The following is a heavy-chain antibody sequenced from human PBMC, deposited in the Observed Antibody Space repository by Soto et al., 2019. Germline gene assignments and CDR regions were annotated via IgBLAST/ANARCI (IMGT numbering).Heavy chain of an antibody. CDR1: GFTFTSSA. CDR3: AAGPGLTYYDSSGYYDY. D-gene: IGHD3-22*01. Sequence: GASVKVSCKASGFTFTSSAVQWVRQARGQRLEWIGWIVVGSGNTNYAQKFQERVTITRDMSTSTAYMELSSLRSEDTAVYYCAAGPGLTYYDSSGYYDYWGQGTLVTVSS. V-gene: IGHV1-58*01. CDR2: IVVGSGNT. J-gene: IGHJ4*02.